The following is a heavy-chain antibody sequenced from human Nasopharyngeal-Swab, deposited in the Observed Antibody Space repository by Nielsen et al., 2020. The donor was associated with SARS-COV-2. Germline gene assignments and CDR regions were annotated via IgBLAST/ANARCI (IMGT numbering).Heavy chain of an antibody. Sequence: RQAPGKALEWLAHIFSNDEKSYSTSLKSRLTISKDTSKSQVVLTMTNMDPVDTATYYCARMLSSWSLDYWGQGTLVTVSS. J-gene: IGHJ4*02. CDR3: ARMLSSWSLDY. CDR2: IFSNDEK. D-gene: IGHD6-13*01. V-gene: IGHV2-26*01.